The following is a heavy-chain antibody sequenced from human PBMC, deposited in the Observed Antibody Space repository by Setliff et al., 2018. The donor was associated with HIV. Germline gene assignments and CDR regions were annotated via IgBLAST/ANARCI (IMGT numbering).Heavy chain of an antibody. J-gene: IGHJ6*02. CDR2: ISYDGSNK. V-gene: IGHV3-30-3*01. D-gene: IGHD5-12*01. CDR1: GYTFSSYA. Sequence: GGSLRLSCATSGYTFSSYALHWVRQAPGKGLEWVAAISYDGSNKYYADSVKGRFTISRDKSKNTLYLQMNRLRVEDTAVYYCARVGYSRTSYAMDVWGQGTTVTVSS. CDR3: ARVGYSRTSYAMDV.